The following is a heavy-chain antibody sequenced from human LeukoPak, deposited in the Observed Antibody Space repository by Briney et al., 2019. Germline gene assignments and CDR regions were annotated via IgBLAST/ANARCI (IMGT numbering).Heavy chain of an antibody. Sequence: SETLSLTCAVYGGSFSGYYWSWIRQPPGKGLEWIGEINHSGSTNYNPSLKSRVTISVDTSKNQFSLKLSSVTAADTAVYYRARGLVRRKWFDPWGQGTLVTVSS. CDR3: ARGLVRRKWFDP. CDR2: INHSGST. J-gene: IGHJ5*02. V-gene: IGHV4-34*01. CDR1: GGSFSGYY. D-gene: IGHD3-10*01.